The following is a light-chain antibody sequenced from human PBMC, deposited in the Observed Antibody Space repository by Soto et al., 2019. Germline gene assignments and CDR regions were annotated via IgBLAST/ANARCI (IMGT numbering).Light chain of an antibody. CDR3: MQSIQLPWT. CDR2: EVS. Sequence: VVMTQSPVSLTVTPGKPASISSKSNQSLLQSDGETYLYWYLQKPGQPPQLXIYEVSNRFSGVPDKFSGSGSGTDFKLKISRVEAEDVGVYYCMQSIQLPWTFGQGTKVDI. J-gene: IGKJ1*01. V-gene: IGKV2D-29*01. CDR1: QSLLQSDGETY.